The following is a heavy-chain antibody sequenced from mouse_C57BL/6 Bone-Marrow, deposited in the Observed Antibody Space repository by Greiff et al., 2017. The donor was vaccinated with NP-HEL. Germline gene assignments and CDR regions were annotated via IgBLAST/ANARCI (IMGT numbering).Heavy chain of an antibody. CDR3: AREETTVELTGYAMDY. J-gene: IGHJ4*01. V-gene: IGHV1-82*01. CDR1: GYAFSSSW. CDR2: IYPGDGDT. D-gene: IGHD1-1*01. Sequence: VQLQQSGPELVKPGASVKISCKASGYAFSSSWMNWVKQRPGKGLEWIGRIYPGDGDTNYNGKFKGKATLTADKSSSTAYMQLSSLTSEDSAVYFCAREETTVELTGYAMDYWGQGTSVTVSS.